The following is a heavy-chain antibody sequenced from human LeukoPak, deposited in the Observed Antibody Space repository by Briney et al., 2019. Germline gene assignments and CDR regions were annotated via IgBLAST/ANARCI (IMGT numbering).Heavy chain of an antibody. CDR1: GYTFTDYY. D-gene: IGHD2-2*01. CDR3: ARANFLYCSSSSCLFDY. CDR2: INPNDGDT. V-gene: IGHV1-2*02. J-gene: IGHJ4*02. Sequence: ASVKVSCKASGYTFTDYYMHWVRQAPGQGFEWMGWINPNDGDTYYAQKFQGRVTMTGDTSINTAHMEVSRLRSDDTAVYYCARANFLYCSSSSCLFDYWGQGTLVTVSS.